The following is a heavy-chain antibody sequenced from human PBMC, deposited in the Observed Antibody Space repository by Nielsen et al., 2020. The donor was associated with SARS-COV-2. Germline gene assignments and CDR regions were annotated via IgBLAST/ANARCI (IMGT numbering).Heavy chain of an antibody. CDR2: ISGSGGST. D-gene: IGHD1-14*01. CDR1: GFNFSSYA. J-gene: IGHJ4*02. V-gene: IGHV3-23*01. CDR3: AKLDRGVTTGSFDY. Sequence: GESLQISCAASGFNFSSYAMSWVRQAPGKGLEWVSAISGSGGSTYYADSVKGRFTISRDNSKNTLYLQMNSLRAEDTAVYYCAKLDRGVTTGSFDYWGQGTLVTVSS.